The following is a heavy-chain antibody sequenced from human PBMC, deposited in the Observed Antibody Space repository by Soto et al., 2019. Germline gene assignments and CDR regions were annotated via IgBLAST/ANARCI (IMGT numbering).Heavy chain of an antibody. CDR2: ICYDGSNK. V-gene: IGHV3-33*08. Sequence: QVQLVESGGGVVQPGGSLRLSCTTSGFTFNTYGMHWVRQAPGKGLEWVAIICYDGSNKYYAASVKGRFTISRDNSKKTLFLQMNRPRVEDPALYYCVSSGFSGAYCYPWAFNYGVDVWGQGTTVTVSS. J-gene: IGHJ6*02. CDR1: GFTFNTYG. D-gene: IGHD2-15*01. CDR3: VSSGFSGAYCYPWAFNYGVDV.